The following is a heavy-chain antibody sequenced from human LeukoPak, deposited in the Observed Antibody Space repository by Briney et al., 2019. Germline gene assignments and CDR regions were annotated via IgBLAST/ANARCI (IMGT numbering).Heavy chain of an antibody. CDR1: GFTFDYYA. V-gene: IGHV3-48*02. J-gene: IGHJ4*02. CDR3: ARNPGGIGDY. Sequence: GGSLGLSCAASGFTFDYYAMNWVRQAPGKGLEWVSFISGSSSSTFYADSVKGRFTVSRDNAKNSLYLQMNSLRDEDTAVYYCARNPGGIGDYWGQGTLVTVSS. CDR2: ISGSSSST. D-gene: IGHD4-23*01.